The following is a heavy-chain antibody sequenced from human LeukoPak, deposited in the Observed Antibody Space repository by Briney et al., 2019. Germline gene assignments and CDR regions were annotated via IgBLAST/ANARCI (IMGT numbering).Heavy chain of an antibody. V-gene: IGHV4-4*07. CDR2: MYISGST. CDR1: GVSVTNYY. J-gene: IGHJ4*02. D-gene: IGHD1-26*01. Sequence: SSETLSLTCTVSGVSVTNYYWAWIRQPVGKGLEWIGRMYISGSTNYNPSLKSRVTISIDKTKNQFSLKLRSVTAADTAVYYCARQGYTASYYFLDYWSQGTLVTVSS. CDR3: ARQGYTASYYFLDY.